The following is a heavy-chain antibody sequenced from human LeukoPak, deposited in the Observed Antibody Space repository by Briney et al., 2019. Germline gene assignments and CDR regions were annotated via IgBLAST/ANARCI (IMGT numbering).Heavy chain of an antibody. CDR3: ARVGMGSYYFDY. CDR1: GFTFSSYW. Sequence: GGSLRLSCAASGFTFSSYWMHWVRQAPGKGLVWVSRINSDGTTTSYADSVEGRFTISRDNAKNTLYLQMTSLRAEDTAVFYCARVGMGSYYFDYWGQGTLVTVSS. V-gene: IGHV3-74*01. J-gene: IGHJ4*02. CDR2: INSDGTTT. D-gene: IGHD2-8*01.